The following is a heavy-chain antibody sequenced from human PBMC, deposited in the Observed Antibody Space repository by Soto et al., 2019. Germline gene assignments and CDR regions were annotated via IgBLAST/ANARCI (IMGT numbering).Heavy chain of an antibody. J-gene: IGHJ5*02. CDR2: IYYSGST. CDR1: GGSISSGGYY. CDR3: ARDLYDILTGSRWFDP. V-gene: IGHV4-31*03. D-gene: IGHD3-9*01. Sequence: SETLSLTCTVSGGSISSGGYYWSWIRQHPGKGLEWIGYIYYSGSTYYNPSLKSRVTISVDTSKNQFSLKLSSVTAADTAVYYCARDLYDILTGSRWFDPWGQGTLVTVSS.